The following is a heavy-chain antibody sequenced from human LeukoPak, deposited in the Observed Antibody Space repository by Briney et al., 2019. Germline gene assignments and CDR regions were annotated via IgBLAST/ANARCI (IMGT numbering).Heavy chain of an antibody. CDR3: AKAELPLGSGSSDPIFDY. CDR2: ISWDGGST. V-gene: IGHV3-43D*03. D-gene: IGHD3-10*01. CDR1: GFTFDDYA. Sequence: GGSLRLSCAASGFTFDDYAMHWVRQASGKGLEWVSLISWDGGSTYYADSVKGRFTISRDNSKNSLYLQMNSLRAEGTALYYCAKAELPLGSGSSDPIFDYWGQGTLVTVSS. J-gene: IGHJ4*02.